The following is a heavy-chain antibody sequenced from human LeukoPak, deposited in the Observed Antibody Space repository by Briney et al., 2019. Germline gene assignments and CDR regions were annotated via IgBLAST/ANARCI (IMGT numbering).Heavy chain of an antibody. J-gene: IGHJ4*02. D-gene: IGHD3-22*01. Sequence: GGSLRLSCAASGFTFSSYWMSWVRQAPGKGLEWVANIKQDGSEKYYVDSVKGRFTTSRDNAKNSLYLQMNSPRAEDTAVYYCARAVSYDSSGYYRGGYFDYWGQGTLVTVSS. CDR1: GFTFSSYW. CDR3: ARAVSYDSSGYYRGGYFDY. V-gene: IGHV3-7*01. CDR2: IKQDGSEK.